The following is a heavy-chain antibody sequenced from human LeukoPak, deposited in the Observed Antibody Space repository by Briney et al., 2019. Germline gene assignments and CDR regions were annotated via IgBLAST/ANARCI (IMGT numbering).Heavy chain of an antibody. D-gene: IGHD2-21*02. CDR1: GFTFSSYA. CDR2: IKQDGSEK. V-gene: IGHV3-7*01. J-gene: IGHJ4*02. Sequence: PGGSLRLSCAASGFTFSSYAMSWVRQAPGKGLEWVANIKQDGSEKYYVDSVKGRFTISRDNAKNSLYLQMNSLRAEDTAVYYCARDRHIVVVTAILDYWGQGTLVTVSS. CDR3: ARDRHIVVVTAILDY.